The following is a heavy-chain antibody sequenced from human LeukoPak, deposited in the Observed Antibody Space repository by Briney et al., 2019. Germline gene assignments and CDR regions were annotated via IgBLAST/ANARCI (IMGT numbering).Heavy chain of an antibody. CDR2: ISGSGGNT. CDR3: AKERSASYYYDSSGYSNYNFDY. V-gene: IGHV3-23*01. CDR1: GFTFRSYA. Sequence: GGSLRLSCAASGFTFRSYAMSWVRQAPGKGLEWISVISGSGGNTNYADSVKGRFTISRDNSKNTLYLQMNSLRAEETAVYYCAKERSASYYYDSSGYSNYNFDYWGQGTLVTISS. J-gene: IGHJ4*02. D-gene: IGHD3-22*01.